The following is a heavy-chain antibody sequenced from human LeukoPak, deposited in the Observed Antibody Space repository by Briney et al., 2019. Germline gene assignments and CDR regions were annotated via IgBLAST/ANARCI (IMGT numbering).Heavy chain of an antibody. CDR1: GFTFSNYA. V-gene: IGHV3-64*05. J-gene: IGHJ4*02. Sequence: GGSLRLSCSASGFTFSNYAMHWVRQAPGKGLEYVSGINSNGGSTYYADSVKGRFTISRDNSKNTLYVQMSSLRAEDTAVYYCVEVPLRPYYFDYWGPGTLVTVSS. CDR2: INSNGGST. CDR3: VEVPLRPYYFDY.